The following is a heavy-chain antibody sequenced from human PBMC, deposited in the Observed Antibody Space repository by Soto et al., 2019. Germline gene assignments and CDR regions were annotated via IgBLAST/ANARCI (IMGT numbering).Heavy chain of an antibody. J-gene: IGHJ6*02. CDR3: ARGCSGGSCYSGMDV. CDR2: IKQDGSDK. V-gene: IGHV3-7*03. D-gene: IGHD2-15*01. Sequence: GGSLRLSCAASGFTFSNYWMTWVRQAPGKGLEWVANIKQDGSDKYYVDSVKGRFTISRDNAKNSLYLQMNSLRAEDTAVYYCARGCSGGSCYSGMDVLGQGTAVTVS. CDR1: GFTFSNYW.